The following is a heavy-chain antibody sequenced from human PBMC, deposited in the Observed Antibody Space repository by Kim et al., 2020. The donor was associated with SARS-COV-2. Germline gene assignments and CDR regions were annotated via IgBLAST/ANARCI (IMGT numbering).Heavy chain of an antibody. CDR3: ARITYSNYYYYYYMDV. V-gene: IGHV3-53*01. J-gene: IGHJ6*03. D-gene: IGHD4-4*01. Sequence: DSVKGRFTISRHNSKNTLYLQMNSLRAEDTAVYYCARITYSNYYYYYYMDVWGKGTTVTVSS.